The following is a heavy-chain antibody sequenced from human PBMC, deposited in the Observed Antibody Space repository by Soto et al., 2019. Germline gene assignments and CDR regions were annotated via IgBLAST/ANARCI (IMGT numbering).Heavy chain of an antibody. V-gene: IGHV3-30-3*01. CDR3: ARGIVGDTEVGVDY. D-gene: IGHD1-26*01. J-gene: IGHJ4*02. CDR1: GFTFNSYA. CDR2: ISDEGSNK. Sequence: QVQLVESGGGVVQPGRSLRLSCAASGFTFNSYAMHWVRQAPGKGLEWVAIISDEGSNKHYADSVKGRFTISRDHSENTLYLQMNSLRAEDTAMYYCARGIVGDTEVGVDYWGQGTLVTVSS.